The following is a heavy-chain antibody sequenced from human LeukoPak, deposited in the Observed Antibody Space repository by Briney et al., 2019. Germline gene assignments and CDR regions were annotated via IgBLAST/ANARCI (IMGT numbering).Heavy chain of an antibody. D-gene: IGHD5-24*01. CDR2: ISGSGGST. CDR1: GFTFSSYA. Sequence: GGSLRLSCAASGFTFSSYAMSWVRQAPGKGLEWVSAISGSGGSTNYADSVKGRFTISRDNSKNTLYLQMNSLRAEDTAVYYCAKAAARWLQFSLNRGYWGQGTLVTVSS. V-gene: IGHV3-23*01. J-gene: IGHJ4*02. CDR3: AKAAARWLQFSLNRGY.